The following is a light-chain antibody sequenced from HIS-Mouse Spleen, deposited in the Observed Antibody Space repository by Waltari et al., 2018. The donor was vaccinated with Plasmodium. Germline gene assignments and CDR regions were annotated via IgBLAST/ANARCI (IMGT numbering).Light chain of an antibody. J-gene: IGKJ3*01. CDR2: GAS. CDR1: QSVSSN. V-gene: IGKV3-15*01. CDR3: QQYNNWSFT. Sequence: IVMTQSPAPLSVSPGERATLSCRASQSVSSNLAWYQQKTGQAPRLLIYGASTRATGIPARFSGSGSGTEFTLTISSLQSEDFAVYYCQQYNNWSFTFGPGTKVDIK.